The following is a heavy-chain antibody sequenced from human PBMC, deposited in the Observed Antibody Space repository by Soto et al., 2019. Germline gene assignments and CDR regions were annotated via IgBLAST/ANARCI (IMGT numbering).Heavy chain of an antibody. J-gene: IGHJ4*02. Sequence: EVQLVESGGGLVKPGGSLRLSCAASGFTFSNAWMSWVRQAPGKGLEWVGRIKSKTDGGTTDYAAPVKGRFTISRDDSKNTLYRQMNSLKSEDTAVYYCTYELGALSFGGFDYWGQGTLVTVSS. V-gene: IGHV3-15*01. CDR1: GFTFSNAW. CDR3: TYELGALSFGGFDY. CDR2: IKSKTDGGTT. D-gene: IGHD3-16*02.